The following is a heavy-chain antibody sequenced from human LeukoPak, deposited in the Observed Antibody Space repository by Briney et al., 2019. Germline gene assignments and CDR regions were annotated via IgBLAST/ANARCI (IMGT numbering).Heavy chain of an antibody. CDR1: EFTFSTYS. CDR3: ARGYSWSSYSNYYYYMDV. V-gene: IGHV3-48*01. CDR2: ITSSGSTV. D-gene: IGHD5-12*01. Sequence: GGSLRLSCAASEFTFSTYSMNWVRQAPGQGLEWLSHITSSGSTVFYADSVEGRFTISRDNANNSVSLQMNSLRADDTAVYYCARGYSWSSYSNYYYYMDVWGKGTTVTVSS. J-gene: IGHJ6*03.